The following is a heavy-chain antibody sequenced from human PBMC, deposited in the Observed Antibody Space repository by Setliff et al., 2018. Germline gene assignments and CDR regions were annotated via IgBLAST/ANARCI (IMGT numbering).Heavy chain of an antibody. CDR1: GYSFTSYW. J-gene: IGHJ3*02. Sequence: GESLTISCKGSGYSFTSYWIGWVRQMPGKGLEWMGIIYPGDSDTRYSPSFQGQDTISADKSISTAYLQWSSLKASDTTMYYCARQAVAGNDAFDIWGQGTMVTVSS. CDR3: ARQAVAGNDAFDI. V-gene: IGHV5-51*01. D-gene: IGHD6-19*01. CDR2: IYPGDSDT.